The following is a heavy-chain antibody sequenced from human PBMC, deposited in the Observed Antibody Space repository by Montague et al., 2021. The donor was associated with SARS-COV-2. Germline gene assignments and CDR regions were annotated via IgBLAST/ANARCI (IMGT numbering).Heavy chain of an antibody. Sequence: SETLSLTCTVSGGSISSSSYYWGWIRQPPGKGLEWIGSIYYSGSTYYNPSLKSRVTISVDTSKNQFSLKLSSVTAADTAVYYCARDLNEYSSSGDFDYWGQGTLVTVSS. D-gene: IGHD6-6*01. CDR1: GGSISSSSYY. CDR2: IYYSGST. J-gene: IGHJ4*02. V-gene: IGHV4-39*07. CDR3: ARDLNEYSSSGDFDY.